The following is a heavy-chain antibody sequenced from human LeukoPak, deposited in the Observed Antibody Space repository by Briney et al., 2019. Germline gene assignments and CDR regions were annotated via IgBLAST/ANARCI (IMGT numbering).Heavy chain of an antibody. J-gene: IGHJ4*01. Sequence: SETLSLNCAVYGGSFSGYYCSWIRQPPGKGLEWIGEINHSGSTNYNPSLNSRVTISVDTSKNQVSLKLSSVTAADTAVYYCARKRGVKYYFDYWGHGTLVTVSS. CDR1: GGSFSGYY. V-gene: IGHV4-34*01. CDR2: INHSGST. CDR3: ARKRGVKYYFDY.